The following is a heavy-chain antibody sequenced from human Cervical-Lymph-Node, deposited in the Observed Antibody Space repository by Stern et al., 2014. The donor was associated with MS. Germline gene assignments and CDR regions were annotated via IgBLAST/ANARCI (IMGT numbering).Heavy chain of an antibody. Sequence: AQLEQSEAEMKKPRESLQISCKGSGYSFTLYWIGWVSQMTGKGLEWMGIIYPGDSDTRSSPSFQGQVTISADKSISTAYLQWSSLKASDTAMYYCAALVRGSYFYWGQGTLVTVSS. CDR3: AALVRGSYFY. J-gene: IGHJ4*02. CDR2: IYPGDSDT. V-gene: IGHV5-51*01. D-gene: IGHD1-26*01. CDR1: GYSFTLYW.